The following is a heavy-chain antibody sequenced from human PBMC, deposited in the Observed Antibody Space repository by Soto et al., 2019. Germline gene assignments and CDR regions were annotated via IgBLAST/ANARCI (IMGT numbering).Heavy chain of an antibody. Sequence: QVQLLQSGAEVKKPGASVRVSCRASGYPFIGYYIHWVRQAPGQGLEWMGWINPKSGGTSYGPNFQGRITMSRDTSTSTLNLELSRLRSDDTAIYFCAREGADGDYGAFDYWGQGTLVTVSS. D-gene: IGHD4-17*01. J-gene: IGHJ4*02. V-gene: IGHV1-2*02. CDR1: GYPFIGYY. CDR2: INPKSGGT. CDR3: AREGADGDYGAFDY.